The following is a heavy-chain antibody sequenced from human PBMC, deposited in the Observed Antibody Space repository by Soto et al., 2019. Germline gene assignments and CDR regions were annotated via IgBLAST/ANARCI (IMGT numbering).Heavy chain of an antibody. CDR2: INAGNGNT. J-gene: IGHJ4*02. D-gene: IGHD3-22*01. V-gene: IGHV1-3*05. Sequence: QVQLVQSGAEEKKPGASVKVSCKDSGYTFTSYAMHWVRQAPGQRLEWMGWINAGNGNTKYSQKFQGRVTITRDTSASTAYMELSSLRSEDTAVYYCARVIGYYSFIDYWGQGTLVTVSS. CDR3: ARVIGYYSFIDY. CDR1: GYTFTSYA.